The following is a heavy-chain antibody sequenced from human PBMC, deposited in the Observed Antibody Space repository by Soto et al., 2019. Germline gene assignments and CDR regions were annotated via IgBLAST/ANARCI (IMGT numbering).Heavy chain of an antibody. CDR2: IYPDNSDT. CDR1: GYSFSNYW. Sequence: ECLKISCKASGYSFSNYWIGWVRQMPGKGLEWMAIIYPDNSDTRYSPSFQGQVTISADKSISTAYLQWSGLKASDTAMYYCARQARSAPVLPLIWFDPWGQGTLVTVSS. J-gene: IGHJ5*02. V-gene: IGHV5-51*01. CDR3: ARQARSAPVLPLIWFDP. D-gene: IGHD2-15*01.